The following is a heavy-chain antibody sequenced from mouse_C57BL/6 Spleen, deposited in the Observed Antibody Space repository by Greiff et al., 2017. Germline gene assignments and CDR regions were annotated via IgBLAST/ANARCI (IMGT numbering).Heavy chain of an antibody. V-gene: IGHV1-80*01. CDR2: IYPGAGDT. D-gene: IGHD2-4*01. Sequence: QVHVKQSGAELVKPGASVKISCKASGYAFSSYWMNWVKQRPGKGLEWIGQIYPGAGDTNYNGKFKGKATLTADKSSSTAYMQLSSLTSEDSAVYFCAREDDYAWFAYWGQGTLVTVSA. CDR3: AREDDYAWFAY. J-gene: IGHJ3*01. CDR1: GYAFSSYW.